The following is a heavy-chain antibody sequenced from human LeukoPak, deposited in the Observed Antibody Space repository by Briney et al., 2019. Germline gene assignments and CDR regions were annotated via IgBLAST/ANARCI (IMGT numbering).Heavy chain of an antibody. CDR3: ARGLSTMIVVVTPFDY. D-gene: IGHD3-22*01. CDR1: GGSFSGYY. Sequence: SETLSLTCAVYGGSFSGYYWSWIRQPPGKGLEWIGEINHSGSTNYNPSLKSRVTISVDTSKNQFSLKLSSVTAADTAVYYCARGLSTMIVVVTPFDYWGQGTLVIVS. CDR2: INHSGST. J-gene: IGHJ4*02. V-gene: IGHV4-34*01.